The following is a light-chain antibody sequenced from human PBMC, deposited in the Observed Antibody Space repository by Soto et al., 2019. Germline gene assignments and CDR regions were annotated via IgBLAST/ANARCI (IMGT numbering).Light chain of an antibody. Sequence: EIVMTQSPVTLSVSPGERATLSCRASQSVGRNLAWYQQKPGQAPRLLIYDASNRATGIPARFSGSGSGTEFTLIISSLQSEDFAVYYCQQFNKWHPVFGPGTTVDIK. CDR3: QQFNKWHPV. V-gene: IGKV3-15*01. J-gene: IGKJ3*01. CDR2: DAS. CDR1: QSVGRN.